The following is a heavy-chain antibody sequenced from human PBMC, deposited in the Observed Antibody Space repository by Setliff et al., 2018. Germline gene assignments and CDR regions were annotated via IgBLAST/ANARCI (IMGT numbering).Heavy chain of an antibody. CDR2: ISDSSFYI. CDR3: ARSPANGGHDAFDV. D-gene: IGHD6-25*01. J-gene: IGHJ3*01. V-gene: IGHV3-21*01. Sequence: LRLSCAASGFTFSTYSMHWVRQAPGKGLEWVSSISDSSFYIYYVDSVKGRFTISRDNAQNSLYLQTDSLRAEDTAVYYCARSPANGGHDAFDVWGQGTMVTVSS. CDR1: GFTFSTYS.